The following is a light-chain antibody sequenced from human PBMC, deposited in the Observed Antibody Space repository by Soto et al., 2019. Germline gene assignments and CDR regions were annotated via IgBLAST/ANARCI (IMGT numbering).Light chain of an antibody. CDR3: QQYNAWPPVT. V-gene: IGKV3-15*01. CDR2: GAS. Sequence: EIVMTQSPATLSVSPGDRVALSCRASQNVGKKLAWYQQKFGQAPRLLIHGASTRATGTPERFSGSGSGTDFTLIITSLQSEDFAVYFCQQYNAWPPVTFGQGTRL. CDR1: QNVGKK. J-gene: IGKJ5*01.